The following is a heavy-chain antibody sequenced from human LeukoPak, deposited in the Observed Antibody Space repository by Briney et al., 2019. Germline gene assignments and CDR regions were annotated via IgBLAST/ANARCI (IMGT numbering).Heavy chain of an antibody. V-gene: IGHV3-30*03. D-gene: IGHD5-12*01. CDR2: ISYDGSNK. CDR1: GFIFSSYS. CDR3: ARGESVYSGYGGYFDY. Sequence: GGSLRLSCAASGFIFSSYSMNWVRQAPGKGLEWVAVISYDGSNKYYADSVKGRFTISRDNSKNTLYLQMNSLRAEDTAVYYCARGESVYSGYGGYFDYWGQGTLVTVSS. J-gene: IGHJ4*02.